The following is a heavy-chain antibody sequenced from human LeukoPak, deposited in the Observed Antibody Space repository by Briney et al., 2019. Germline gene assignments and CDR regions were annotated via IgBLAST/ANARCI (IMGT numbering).Heavy chain of an antibody. CDR2: IYYSRTT. D-gene: IGHD4-23*01. CDR3: ARTVVTLDWYFDL. CDR1: GGSISGYY. J-gene: IGHJ2*01. V-gene: IGHV4-59*12. Sequence: SETLSLTCTVSGGSISGYYWSWLRQPPGKGLEWIGYIYYSRTTNYNPSLKSRVTMSIDTSKNQVSLKMRSVTAADTAVYYCARTVVTLDWYFDLWGRGTLVSVSS.